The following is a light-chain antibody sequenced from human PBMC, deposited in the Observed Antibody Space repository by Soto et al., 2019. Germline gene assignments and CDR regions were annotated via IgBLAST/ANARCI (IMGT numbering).Light chain of an antibody. CDR3: TSYASGSSHVV. J-gene: IGLJ2*01. Sequence: QSALTQPASVSGSPGQSITLSCTGTSSDIGGYDYVSWYQRHPGKAPKLIIYDVNNRPSGVPNRFSGSKSGNTASLTISGLQAEDEADYYCTSYASGSSHVVFGGGTKLTLL. CDR1: SSDIGGYDY. CDR2: DVN. V-gene: IGLV2-14*01.